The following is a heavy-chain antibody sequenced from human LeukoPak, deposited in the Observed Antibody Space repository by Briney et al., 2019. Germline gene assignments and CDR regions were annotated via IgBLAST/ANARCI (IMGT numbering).Heavy chain of an antibody. CDR3: ARVGGGAYYYGMDV. V-gene: IGHV4-59*08. CDR1: GGSISSYY. J-gene: IGHJ6*02. CDR2: IDYSGST. Sequence: SETLSLTCTVSGGSISSYYWSWIRQPPGKGLEWIGYIDYSGSTNYNPSLKSRVTISVDTSKNQFSLKLSSVTAADTAVYYCARVGGGAYYYGMDVWGQGTTASVFS. D-gene: IGHD3-16*01.